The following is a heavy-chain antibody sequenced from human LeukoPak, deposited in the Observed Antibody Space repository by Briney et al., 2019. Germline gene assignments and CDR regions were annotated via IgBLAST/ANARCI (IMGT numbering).Heavy chain of an antibody. CDR2: ISSSSSYI. CDR3: ARDQEEWDPYDAFDI. D-gene: IGHD1-26*01. V-gene: IGHV3-21*01. CDR1: GFTFSSYS. Sequence: GGSLRLSCAASGFTFSSYSMNWVRQAPGKGLEWVSSISSSSSYIYYADSVKGRFTISRDNAKNSLYLQMNSLRAEDTAVYCCARDQEEWDPYDAFDIWGQGTMVTVSS. J-gene: IGHJ3*02.